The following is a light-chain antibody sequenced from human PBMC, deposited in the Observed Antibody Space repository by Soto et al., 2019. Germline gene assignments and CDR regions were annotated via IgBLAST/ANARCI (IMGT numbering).Light chain of an antibody. V-gene: IGKV1-5*01. CDR1: QSISNR. CDR2: DAS. J-gene: IGKJ1*01. CDR3: QQYNSYPWT. Sequence: QITQSPSTLSASVGDGVTITCRASQSISNRLAWYQQKPGEAPKYLIYDASTLDSGAPSRFSGSGSGTEFTLSISSLQPDDFATYYCQQYNSYPWTFGQGTKVHIK.